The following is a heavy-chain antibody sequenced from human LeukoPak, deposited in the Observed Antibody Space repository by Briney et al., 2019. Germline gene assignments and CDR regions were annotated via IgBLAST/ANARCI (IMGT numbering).Heavy chain of an antibody. D-gene: IGHD1-7*01. CDR1: GFTFSSYS. V-gene: IGHV3-48*01. CDR3: ARDYTLTLGTTTYFQH. J-gene: IGHJ1*01. Sequence: PGGSLRLSCAASGFTFSSYSMNWVRQAPGKGLEWVSYVSSSSSTLYYADSVKGRFTISRDNAKNSLYLQMNSLRAEDTAVYYCARDYTLTLGTTTYFQHWGQGTLVTVSS. CDR2: VSSSSSTL.